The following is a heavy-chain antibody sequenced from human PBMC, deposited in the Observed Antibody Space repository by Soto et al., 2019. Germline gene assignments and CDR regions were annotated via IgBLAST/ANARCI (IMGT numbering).Heavy chain of an antibody. J-gene: IGHJ5*02. V-gene: IGHV4-34*01. D-gene: IGHD6-19*01. CDR2: INHSGST. CDR3: ARGRIHAVPGSNGWFEP. CDR1: VVSFSGYY. Sequence: PSETLSLTCAFYVVSFSGYYWSCIRHPPGKWLEWIGEINHSGSTNYNPSLKSRVTISVDTSKNQFSLKLSSVTAADTAVYYCARGRIHAVPGSNGWFEPWGQGTPVNVSS.